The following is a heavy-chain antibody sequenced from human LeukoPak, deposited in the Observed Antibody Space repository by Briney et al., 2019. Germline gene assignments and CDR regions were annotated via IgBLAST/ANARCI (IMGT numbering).Heavy chain of an antibody. CDR2: IRSKAYGGTT. CDR1: GFTFGDYA. Sequence: GSLRLSCTASGFTFGDYAMSWVRQAPGKGLEWVGFIRSKAYGGTTEYAASVKGRFTISRDDSKSIAYLQMNSLKTEDTAVYYCTRGRNDILTGYYNSYGMDVWGQGTTVTVSS. CDR3: TRGRNDILTGYYNSYGMDV. D-gene: IGHD3-9*01. J-gene: IGHJ6*02. V-gene: IGHV3-49*04.